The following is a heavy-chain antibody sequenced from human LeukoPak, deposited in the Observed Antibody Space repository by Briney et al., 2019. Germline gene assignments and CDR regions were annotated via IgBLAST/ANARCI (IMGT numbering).Heavy chain of an antibody. CDR2: INPDSGGT. J-gene: IGHJ3*02. Sequence: ASVKVSCKASGYTFTGYYMHWVRQAPGQGLEWVGWINPDSGGTNYAQKFQGRVTITRNTSISTAYMELSSLRSEDTAVYYCARGTSSSSILDIWGQGTMVTVSS. CDR3: ARGTSSSSILDI. CDR1: GYTFTGYY. D-gene: IGHD6-6*01. V-gene: IGHV1-2*02.